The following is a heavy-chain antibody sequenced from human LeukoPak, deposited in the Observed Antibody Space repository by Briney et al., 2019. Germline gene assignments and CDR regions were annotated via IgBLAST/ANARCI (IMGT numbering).Heavy chain of an antibody. CDR2: ISYSGST. D-gene: IGHD6-19*01. CDR1: GGSISSSSYY. Sequence: SETLSLTCTVSGGSISSSSYYWGWIRQPPGKGLEWIGSISYSGSTYYNPSLKSRVTTSVDTSNEQFSLRLTSVTAADTAVYYCARHAIWLAHHYYCMDVWSKGTTVTVSS. CDR3: ARHAIWLAHHYYCMDV. V-gene: IGHV4-39*01. J-gene: IGHJ6*03.